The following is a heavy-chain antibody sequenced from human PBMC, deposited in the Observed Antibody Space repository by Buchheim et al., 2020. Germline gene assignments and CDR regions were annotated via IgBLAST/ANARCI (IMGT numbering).Heavy chain of an antibody. D-gene: IGHD1-26*01. CDR3: ARGGSYRVRDY. CDR1: GYTFTTYY. Sequence: QVQLVQSGAEVKKPGASVKVSCKASGYTFTTYYMHWVRQAPGQGLEWVGLINPSGCSTSYAQKFQGRVTMPRDPSTSTVHMELSSLRSEDTAVYYCARGGSYRVRDYWGQGTL. V-gene: IGHV1-46*01. CDR2: INPSGCST. J-gene: IGHJ4*02.